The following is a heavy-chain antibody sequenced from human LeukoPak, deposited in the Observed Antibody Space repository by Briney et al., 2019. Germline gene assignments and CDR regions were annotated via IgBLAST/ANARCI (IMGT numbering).Heavy chain of an antibody. CDR2: INHSGST. J-gene: IGHJ4*02. Sequence: PSETLSLTCAVYGGSFSGYYWSWIRQPPGKGLEWIGEINHSGSTNYNPSPKSRVTISVDTSKNQFSLKLSSVTAADTAVYYCARGPRFLEWLADFDYWGQGTLVTVSS. D-gene: IGHD3-3*01. V-gene: IGHV4-34*01. CDR3: ARGPRFLEWLADFDY. CDR1: GGSFSGYY.